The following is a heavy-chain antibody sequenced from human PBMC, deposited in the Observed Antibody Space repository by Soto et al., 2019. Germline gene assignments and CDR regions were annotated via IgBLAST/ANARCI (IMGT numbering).Heavy chain of an antibody. D-gene: IGHD2-15*01. V-gene: IGHV3-23*01. CDR2: ISVRGDST. CDR1: GFTFAAYA. Sequence: PGGSLRLSCAASGFTFAAYAVSWVRQAPGKGLEWVSTISVRGDSTYYADSVKGRFAVSRDNSKNTIYLQMNSLRAEDTAIYYCATRHLPYCSGGTCNPFDFWGQGTLVTVSS. CDR3: ATRHLPYCSGGTCNPFDF. J-gene: IGHJ4*02.